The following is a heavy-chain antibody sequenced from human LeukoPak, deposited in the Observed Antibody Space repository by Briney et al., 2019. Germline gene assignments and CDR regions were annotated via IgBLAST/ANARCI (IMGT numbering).Heavy chain of an antibody. V-gene: IGHV1-69*06. CDR3: ARKVPNDSSGYYYRGQFDP. CDR1: GGTFSIYA. J-gene: IGHJ5*02. D-gene: IGHD3-22*01. Sequence: SVKVSCKASGGTFSIYAISWVRQAPGQGLEWMGGIIPIFGTANYAQKFQGRVTITADKSTSTAYMELSSLRSEDTAVYYCARKVPNDSSGYYYRGQFDPWGQGTLVTVSS. CDR2: IIPIFGTA.